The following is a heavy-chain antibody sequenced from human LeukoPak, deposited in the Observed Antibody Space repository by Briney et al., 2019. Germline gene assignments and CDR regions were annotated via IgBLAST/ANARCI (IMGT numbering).Heavy chain of an antibody. J-gene: IGHJ6*04. CDR1: GFTFSDYY. CDR2: ISSSSSYT. CDR3: ARDPLCCSSTSCPGCYYGMDV. V-gene: IGHV3-11*06. D-gene: IGHD2-2*01. Sequence: GGSLRLSCAASGFTFSDYYMSWIRQAPGKGLEWVSYISSSSSYTNYADSVKGRFTISRDNAKNSLYLQMNSLRAEDTAVYYCARDPLCCSSTSCPGCYYGMDVWGKETTVTVSS.